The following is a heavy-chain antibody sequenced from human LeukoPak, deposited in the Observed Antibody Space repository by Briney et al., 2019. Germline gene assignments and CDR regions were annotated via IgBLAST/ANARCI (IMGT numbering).Heavy chain of an antibody. CDR3: ARDLGWSGGYTGYDDVSDY. J-gene: IGHJ4*02. Sequence: QAGGSLRLSCAASGFTFSSYEMNWVRQAPGKGVEWVSYISSSGSTIYYADSVKGRFTISRDNAKHSLYLQMNSLRAEDTAVYYCARDLGWSGGYTGYDDVSDYWGQGILVTVSS. D-gene: IGHD5-12*01. CDR1: GFTFSSYE. V-gene: IGHV3-48*03. CDR2: ISSSGSTI.